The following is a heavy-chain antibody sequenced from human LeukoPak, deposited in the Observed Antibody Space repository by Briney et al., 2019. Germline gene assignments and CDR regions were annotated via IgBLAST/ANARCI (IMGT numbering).Heavy chain of an antibody. Sequence: SETLSLTCTVSGGSISSSSYYWGWIRQPPGKGLEWIGSIYYTGTTHYNPSLKSRVTISVDTSKNQFSLNLSSVTAADTAVYYCARQEIGLRSFDPWGQGTLVTVSS. CDR3: ARQEIGLRSFDP. CDR1: GGSISSSSYY. CDR2: IYYTGTT. D-gene: IGHD3/OR15-3a*01. J-gene: IGHJ5*02. V-gene: IGHV4-39*01.